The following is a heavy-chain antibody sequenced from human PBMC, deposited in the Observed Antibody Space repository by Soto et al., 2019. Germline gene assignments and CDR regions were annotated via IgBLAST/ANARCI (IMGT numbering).Heavy chain of an antibody. Sequence: QVHLVQSGAEVKKPGASVKVCCKASGYTFTNYGISWVRQAPGEGLEWVGWINTSNDNKLYAQKLQGRLTLTTDTSTSTAYMDLTTLRSDDTAVYFCARDPGAASFDFWAQGTLVTVSS. CDR3: ARDPGAASFDF. J-gene: IGHJ4*02. V-gene: IGHV1-18*01. CDR2: INTSNDNK. CDR1: GYTFTNYG. D-gene: IGHD2-15*01.